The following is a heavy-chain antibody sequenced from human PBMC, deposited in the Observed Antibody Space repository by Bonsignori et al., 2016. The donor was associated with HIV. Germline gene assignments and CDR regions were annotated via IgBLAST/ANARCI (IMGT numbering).Heavy chain of an antibody. J-gene: IGHJ4*02. Sequence: GGSLRLSCATSGFTLSSYGMSWVRQAPGKGLEWVSGITGRGRTTYYADSVKGRFTISEDNSKNTLYLQMNSLRGEDTAVYYCTTRGTSWGQGTLVTVSS. D-gene: IGHD3-16*01. CDR1: GFTLSSYG. CDR3: TTRGTS. V-gene: IGHV3-23*01. CDR2: ITGRGRTT.